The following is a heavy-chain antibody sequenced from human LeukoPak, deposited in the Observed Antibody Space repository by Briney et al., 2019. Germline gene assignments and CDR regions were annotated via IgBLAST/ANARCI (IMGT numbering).Heavy chain of an antibody. D-gene: IGHD1-26*01. V-gene: IGHV3-23*01. CDR1: GFTFYNYR. CDR2: VNADGGNK. Sequence: GGSLRLSCAASGFTFYNYRMSWVRQAPGKGLEWVSTVNADGGNKYYADSVKGRFTISRDNSKSTLILQMNSLRVEDTALYYCTKRVKYGGTWDHFADWGQGTLVTVSS. CDR3: TKRVKYGGTWDHFAD. J-gene: IGHJ4*02.